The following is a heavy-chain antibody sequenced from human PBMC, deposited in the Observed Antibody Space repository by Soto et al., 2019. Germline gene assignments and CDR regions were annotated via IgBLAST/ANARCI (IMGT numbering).Heavy chain of an antibody. D-gene: IGHD5-12*01. V-gene: IGHV3-49*03. J-gene: IGHJ4*02. CDR3: TRVEMATINPCEY. Sequence: GGSLRLSCTASGFTFGDYAMIWFRQAPGKGLEWVGFIRSKAYGGTTEYAASVKGRFTISRDDSKSIAYLQMNSLKTEDTAVYYCTRVEMATINPCEYWGQGTLVTVSS. CDR1: GFTFGDYA. CDR2: IRSKAYGGTT.